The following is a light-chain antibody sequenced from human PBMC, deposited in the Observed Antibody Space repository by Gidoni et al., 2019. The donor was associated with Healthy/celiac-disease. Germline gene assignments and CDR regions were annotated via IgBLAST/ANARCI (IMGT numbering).Light chain of an antibody. CDR2: LGS. CDR1: QSLLHSNGYNY. J-gene: IGKJ1*01. CDR3: MQALQTPWT. Sequence: DIVMTQSPPSLPVTPGEPASISCRSSQSLLHSNGYNYLDWYLQKLGQSPQLLIYLGSNRASGVPDRFSGSGSGTDFTLKISRVEAEDVGVYYCMQALQTPWTFGQGTKVEIK. V-gene: IGKV2-28*01.